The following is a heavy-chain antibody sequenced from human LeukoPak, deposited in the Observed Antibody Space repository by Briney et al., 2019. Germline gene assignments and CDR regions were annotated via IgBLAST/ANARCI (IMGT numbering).Heavy chain of an antibody. V-gene: IGHV3-30*03. Sequence: PGRSLRLSCAASGLTLSSYVMHWFRQAPGKGRNGVSGISYGGGDKFYADFVKGRFTFSRSNSRNTLFLQMTSLRAEDRAVYYCASGTYLYYFDYWGQGTLVTVSS. CDR1: GLTLSSYV. J-gene: IGHJ4*02. D-gene: IGHD1-26*01. CDR2: ISYGGGDK. CDR3: ASGTYLYYFDY.